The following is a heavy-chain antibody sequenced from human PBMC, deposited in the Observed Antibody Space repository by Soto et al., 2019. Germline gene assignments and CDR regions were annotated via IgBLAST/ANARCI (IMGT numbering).Heavy chain of an antibody. Sequence: EVQLVESGGGLVKPGGSLRLSCAASGFTFSSYSMNWVRQAPGKGLEWVSSISSSSSYIYYADSVKGRFTISRDNAKNSLDLQMNRLRAEDTAVYYCARDEMVAAKGRDYLGQGTLVHGSS. CDR3: ARDEMVAAKGRDY. J-gene: IGHJ4*02. CDR2: ISSSSSYI. CDR1: GFTFSSYS. D-gene: IGHD2-15*01. V-gene: IGHV3-21*01.